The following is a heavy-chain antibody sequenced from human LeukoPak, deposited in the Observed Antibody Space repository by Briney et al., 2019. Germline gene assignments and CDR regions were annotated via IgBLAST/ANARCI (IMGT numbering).Heavy chain of an antibody. V-gene: IGHV1-69*13. J-gene: IGHJ4*02. CDR2: IIPIFGTA. Sequence: SVKVSCKASGGTFSSYAISWVRQAPGQGLEWMGGIIPIFGTANYAQKFQGRVTITADESTSIAYMELSSLRSEDTAVYYCATEGVGATPYFDYWGQGTLVTVSS. D-gene: IGHD1-26*01. CDR3: ATEGVGATPYFDY. CDR1: GGTFSSYA.